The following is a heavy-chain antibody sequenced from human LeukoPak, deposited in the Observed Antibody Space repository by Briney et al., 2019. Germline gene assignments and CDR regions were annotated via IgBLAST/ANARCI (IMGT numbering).Heavy chain of an antibody. V-gene: IGHV4-59*08. CDR2: INYSGGT. D-gene: IGHD3-22*01. J-gene: IGHJ6*02. CDR3: ARYYYDSSGYSHGMDV. CDR1: GXSINSYY. Sequence: SETLSLTCIVSGXSINSYYWSWIRQPPGKGLEWIGHINYSGGTKYNPSLKSRVTISVDTPKNQFSLKLSSVTAADTAVYYCARYYYDSSGYSHGMDVWGQGTTVTVSS.